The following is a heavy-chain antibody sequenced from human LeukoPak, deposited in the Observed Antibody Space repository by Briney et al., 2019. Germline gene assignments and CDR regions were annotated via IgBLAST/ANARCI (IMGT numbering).Heavy chain of an antibody. CDR1: GFTLSGSA. CDR2: IRSKANSYAT. V-gene: IGHV3-73*01. D-gene: IGHD2-21*02. J-gene: IGHJ4*02. CDR3: TRLSGDSSQGYFDY. Sequence: GGSLRLSCAASGFTLSGSAMHWVRQASGKGLEWVGRIRSKANSYATAYAASVKGRFTISRDDSKNTAYLQMNSLKTEDTAVYYCTRLSGDSSQGYFDYWGQGTLVTVSS.